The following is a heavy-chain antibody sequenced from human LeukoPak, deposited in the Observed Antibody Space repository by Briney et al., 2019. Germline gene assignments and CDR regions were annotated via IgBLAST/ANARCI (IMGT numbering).Heavy chain of an antibody. CDR3: ARPVGDTEYYFDY. V-gene: IGHV1-2*02. CDR2: INPNSGGT. CDR1: GSTFTGYY. D-gene: IGHD5-18*01. Sequence: ASVKLSCKASGSTFTGYYMPWVRQAPGQGLEWMGWINPNSGGTNYEQKFQGRVTMTRDTSISTAYMELSRLRSDDTAVYYCARPVGDTEYYFDYWGQGTLVTVSS. J-gene: IGHJ4*02.